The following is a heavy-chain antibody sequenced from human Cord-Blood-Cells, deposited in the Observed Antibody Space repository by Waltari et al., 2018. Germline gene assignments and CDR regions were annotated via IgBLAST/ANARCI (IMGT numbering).Heavy chain of an antibody. Sequence: QVQLQESGPGLVKPSETLSLTCTVSGGSISSYYWSWIRQPPGKGLEWIGYIYYSGSTNYNPSLKSRVTISVDTSKNQFSLKLSSVTAADTAVYYCARDAPPYYFDYWGQGTLVTVSS. J-gene: IGHJ4*02. CDR2: IYYSGST. V-gene: IGHV4-59*01. CDR3: ARDAPPYYFDY. CDR1: GGSISSYY.